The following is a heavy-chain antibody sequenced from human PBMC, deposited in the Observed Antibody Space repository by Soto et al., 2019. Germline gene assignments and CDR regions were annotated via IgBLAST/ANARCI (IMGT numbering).Heavy chain of an antibody. CDR2: IYPVDSDT. V-gene: IGHV5-51*01. Sequence: GESLKISCKGSGYSFPTYWIAWVRQMPGKGLEWMGTIYPVDSDTRYSPSFQGQVSISVDKSINTAYLQWSSLKASDTAMYFCARQSLRSSYALDVWGQGTTVTVSS. D-gene: IGHD4-17*01. CDR1: GYSFPTYW. J-gene: IGHJ6*02. CDR3: ARQSLRSSYALDV.